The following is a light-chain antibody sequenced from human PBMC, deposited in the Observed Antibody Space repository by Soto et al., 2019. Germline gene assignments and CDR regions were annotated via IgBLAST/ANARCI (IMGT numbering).Light chain of an antibody. CDR3: QQYTTYWT. J-gene: IGKJ1*01. Sequence: DIQMTQSPSTLSASVGDRVTITCRASQSINSWLAWYQQKPGKAPKLLIYKTSTLESGVPSRFSGSGSGTEFTLTIRSLQPDDFATYYCQQYTTYWTFGQGTRVEIK. CDR1: QSINSW. CDR2: KTS. V-gene: IGKV1-5*03.